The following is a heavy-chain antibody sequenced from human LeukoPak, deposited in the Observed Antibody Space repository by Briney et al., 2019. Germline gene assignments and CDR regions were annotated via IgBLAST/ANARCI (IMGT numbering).Heavy chain of an antibody. J-gene: IGHJ4*02. Sequence: SETLSLTCTVSGGSISSGGYYWSWIRQHPGKGLEWIGYIYYSGGTYYNPSLKSRVTISVDTSKNQFSLKLSSVTAADTAVYYCARVLPSSGCHDYWGQGTLVTVSS. CDR1: GGSISSGGYY. CDR3: ARVLPSSGCHDY. CDR2: IYYSGGT. D-gene: IGHD6-19*01. V-gene: IGHV4-31*03.